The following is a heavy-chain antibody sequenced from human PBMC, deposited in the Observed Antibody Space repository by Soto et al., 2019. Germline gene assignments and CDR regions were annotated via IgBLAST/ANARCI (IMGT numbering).Heavy chain of an antibody. CDR2: INPHSGAT. J-gene: IGHJ5*02. D-gene: IGHD3-10*01. CDR3: VIAHALGFSTWFDP. Sequence: GASVKVSCKASGYIFSANYIHWVRQAPGQGLEWLGWINPHSGATNYAQKFLGRVTMSADTSASTAYMDLARLKSDDTAVYYCVIAHALGFSTWFDPWGRGTLVIGSS. CDR1: GYIFSANY. V-gene: IGHV1-2*02.